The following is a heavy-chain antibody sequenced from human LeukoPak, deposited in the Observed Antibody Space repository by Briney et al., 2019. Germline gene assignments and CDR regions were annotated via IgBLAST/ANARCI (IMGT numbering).Heavy chain of an antibody. V-gene: IGHV3-30*02. J-gene: IGHJ4*02. Sequence: PGGSLRLSCAASGFTFSSYGMHWFRQAPGKGLEWVAFIRYDGSNKYYADSVKGRFTISRDNSKYTLYLQMNSLRAEDTAVYYCAKDLGYCSSTSCYNPFDYWGQGTLVTVSS. CDR2: IRYDGSNK. CDR3: AKDLGYCSSTSCYNPFDY. D-gene: IGHD2-2*02. CDR1: GFTFSSYG.